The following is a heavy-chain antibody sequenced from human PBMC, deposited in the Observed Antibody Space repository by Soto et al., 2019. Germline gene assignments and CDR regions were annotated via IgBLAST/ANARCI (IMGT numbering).Heavy chain of an antibody. CDR1: GFAFNTYC. CDR3: VRGGFHLYGLDV. Sequence: PVGSLRLSCAASGFAFNTYCMHWVRQLPGKGLVWVSRINSDGRITNPADSVKGRFTISRDNAKNTLYLQMNSLRVEDAAVYYCVRGGFHLYGLDVWGQGTSVTVSS. J-gene: IGHJ6*02. CDR2: INSDGRIT. V-gene: IGHV3-74*01.